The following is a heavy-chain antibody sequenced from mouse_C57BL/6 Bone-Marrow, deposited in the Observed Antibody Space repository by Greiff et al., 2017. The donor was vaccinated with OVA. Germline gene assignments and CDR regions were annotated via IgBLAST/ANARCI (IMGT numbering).Heavy chain of an antibody. CDR1: GYTFTSYW. Sequence: QVQLQQPGAELVRPGSSVKLSCKASGYTFTSYWMDWVKQRPGQGLEWIGNIYPSDSETHYNQKFKDKATLTVDKSSSTAYMQLSSLTSEDSAVYYCARWIYYYGSSYVFAYWGQGTLVTVSA. D-gene: IGHD1-1*01. J-gene: IGHJ3*01. CDR3: ARWIYYYGSSYVFAY. V-gene: IGHV1-61*01. CDR2: IYPSDSET.